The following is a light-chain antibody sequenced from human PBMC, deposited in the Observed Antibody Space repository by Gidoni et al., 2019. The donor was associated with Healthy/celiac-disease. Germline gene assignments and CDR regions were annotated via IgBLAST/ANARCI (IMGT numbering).Light chain of an antibody. J-gene: IGKJ3*01. CDR2: KAS. CDR3: QQYNGYSFT. CDR1: QSISSW. Sequence: DIQMTQSPSTLSASVGDRVTITCRASQSISSWLAWYQQKPWKAPKLLIYKASSLESGVPSRFSGSGSGTEFTLTISSLQPDDFATYYCQQYNGYSFTFGPGTKVDI. V-gene: IGKV1-5*03.